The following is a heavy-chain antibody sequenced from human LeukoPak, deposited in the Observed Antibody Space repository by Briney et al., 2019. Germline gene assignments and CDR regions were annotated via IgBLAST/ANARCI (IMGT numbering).Heavy chain of an antibody. V-gene: IGHV1-8*01. CDR3: ARGVTNGRKRWSTLMGYYYYMDV. CDR2: MNPNSGNT. D-gene: IGHD4-23*01. Sequence: ASVKVSCKASGYTFTSYDINWVRHATGQGLELMGWMNPNSGNTCYAQKFQGRVTMTRNTSISTAYMELSSLRSEDTAVYYCARGVTNGRKRWSTLMGYYYYMDVWGKGTTVTVSS. CDR1: GYTFTSYD. J-gene: IGHJ6*03.